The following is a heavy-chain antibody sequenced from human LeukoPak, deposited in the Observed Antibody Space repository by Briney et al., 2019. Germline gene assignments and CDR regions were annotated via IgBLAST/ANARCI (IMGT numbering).Heavy chain of an antibody. CDR2: IFGDDDR. Sequence: KXXEWLVLIFGDDDRRYSPSLKSRLTITKDTSKDQVVLRMTNMDPVDTATYYCVHLGIAVADIDYWGQGTLVTVSS. V-gene: IGHV2-5*02. D-gene: IGHD6-19*01. CDR3: VHLGIAVADIDY. J-gene: IGHJ4*02.